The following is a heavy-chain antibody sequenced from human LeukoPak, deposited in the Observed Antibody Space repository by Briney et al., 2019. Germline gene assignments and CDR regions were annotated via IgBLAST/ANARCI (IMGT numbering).Heavy chain of an antibody. Sequence: GGSLRLSCAASGFAFSSSAMHWVRQSPGKGLEWLAILSFDGSQMYYADSVRGRFTLSRDNAKNSLYLQMNSLRAEDTAFYYCARAGGSRYYYDMDVWGQGTTVTVSS. CDR2: LSFDGSQM. CDR1: GFAFSSSA. D-gene: IGHD3-16*01. CDR3: ARAGGSRYYYDMDV. V-gene: IGHV3-30*03. J-gene: IGHJ6*02.